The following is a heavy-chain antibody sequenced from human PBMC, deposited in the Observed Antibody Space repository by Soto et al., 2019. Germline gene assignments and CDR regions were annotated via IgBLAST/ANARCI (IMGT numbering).Heavy chain of an antibody. D-gene: IGHD2-2*01. CDR2: ISSSSSTI. Sequence: EVQLVESGGGLVQPGGSLRLSCAASGFTFSSYSMNWVRQAPGKGLEWVSYISSSSSTIYYADSVKGRFTISRDNAKNSLYLQMNSLRAEDTAVYYCARDQDIVVVPAAHHDAFDIWGQGTMVTVSS. J-gene: IGHJ3*02. CDR3: ARDQDIVVVPAAHHDAFDI. V-gene: IGHV3-48*01. CDR1: GFTFSSYS.